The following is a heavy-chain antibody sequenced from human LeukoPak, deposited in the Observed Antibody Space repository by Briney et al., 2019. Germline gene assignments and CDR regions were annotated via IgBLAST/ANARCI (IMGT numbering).Heavy chain of an antibody. Sequence: GGSLRLSCAASGFTFSSYGMHWFRQAPGKGLEWVAIIWYDGSNKYYADSVKGRFTISRDNSKNTLYLQMNSLRVEDTAVYYCATWRGSGSYGGYFDYWGQGTLVTVSS. CDR2: IWYDGSNK. D-gene: IGHD3-10*01. CDR1: GFTFSSYG. CDR3: ATWRGSGSYGGYFDY. V-gene: IGHV3-33*01. J-gene: IGHJ4*02.